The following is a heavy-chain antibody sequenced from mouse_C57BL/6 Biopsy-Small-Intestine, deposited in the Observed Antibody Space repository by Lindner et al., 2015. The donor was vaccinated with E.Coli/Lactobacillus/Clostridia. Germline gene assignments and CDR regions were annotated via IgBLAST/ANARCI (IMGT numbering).Heavy chain of an antibody. CDR3: ARGGYYAPFDY. CDR2: INPNNGGT. Sequence: VQLQESGPELVKPGASVKIPCKASGYTFTDYNMDWVKQSHGKSLEWIGDINPNNGGTIYNQKFKGKATLTVEKSSSTVYLELSRLTSDDSAVYYCARGGYYAPFDYWGQGTTLTVSS. D-gene: IGHD2-3*01. V-gene: IGHV1-18*01. J-gene: IGHJ2*01. CDR1: GYTFTDYN.